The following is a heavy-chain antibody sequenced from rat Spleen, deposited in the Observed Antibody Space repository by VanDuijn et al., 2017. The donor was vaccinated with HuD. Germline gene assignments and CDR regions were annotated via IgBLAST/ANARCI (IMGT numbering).Heavy chain of an antibody. J-gene: IGHJ4*01. CDR1: GFTFSYFG. CDR2: ITNTGGST. Sequence: EVQLVESGGGLVQPGTSLKLSCVASGFTFSYFGMAWVRQAPGKGLEWIASITNTGGSTYYPDSVQGRYTISRDNAKSTLYLQMKSLRSEDTATYYCTRDNSYGSRYVMDAWGQGASVTVSS. D-gene: IGHD1-10*01. V-gene: IGHV5-31*01. CDR3: TRDNSYGSRYVMDA.